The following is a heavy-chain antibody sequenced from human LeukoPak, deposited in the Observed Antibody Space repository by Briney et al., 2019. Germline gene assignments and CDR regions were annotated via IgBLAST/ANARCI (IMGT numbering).Heavy chain of an antibody. CDR3: AKYRYGSGSGLSCDY. CDR2: ISGSGGST. D-gene: IGHD3-10*01. Sequence: QPGGSLRLSCAASGFTFSNYWMTWVRQAPGKGLEWVSAISGSGGSTYYADSVKGRFTISRDNSKNTLYLQMNSLRAEDTAVYYCAKYRYGSGSGLSCDYWGQGTLVTVSS. J-gene: IGHJ4*02. V-gene: IGHV3-23*01. CDR1: GFTFSNYW.